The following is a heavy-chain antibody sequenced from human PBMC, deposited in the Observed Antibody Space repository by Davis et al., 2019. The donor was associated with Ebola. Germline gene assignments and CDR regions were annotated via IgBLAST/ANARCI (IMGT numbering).Heavy chain of an antibody. J-gene: IGHJ6*02. CDR3: ARDSSSQHYYYYGMDV. D-gene: IGHD6-6*01. CDR1: GFTFSSYG. Sequence: GESLKISCAASGFTFSSYGMHWVRQAPGKGLEWVAAIWYDGSNKYYADSVKGRFTISRDNSKNTLYLQMNSLSAEDTAVYYCARDSSSQHYYYYGMDVWGQGTTVTVSS. V-gene: IGHV3-33*01. CDR2: IWYDGSNK.